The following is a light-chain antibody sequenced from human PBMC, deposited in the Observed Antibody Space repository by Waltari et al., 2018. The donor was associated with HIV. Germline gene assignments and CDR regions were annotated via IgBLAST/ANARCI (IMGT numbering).Light chain of an antibody. CDR3: QQYNSYTLT. Sequence: DIEMTQSPSTLSASVGDRVTITCRASQNINSWLAWYQQKPGKAPKLLIYKASSLEGGVPSRFSGSGSGTVFTLTITSLQPDDSATYYCQQYNSYTLTFGGGTKVEIK. CDR1: QNINSW. V-gene: IGKV1-5*03. CDR2: KAS. J-gene: IGKJ4*01.